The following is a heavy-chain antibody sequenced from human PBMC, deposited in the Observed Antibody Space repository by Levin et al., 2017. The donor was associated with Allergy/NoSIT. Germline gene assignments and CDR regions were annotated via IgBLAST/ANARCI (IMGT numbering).Heavy chain of an antibody. J-gene: IGHJ1*01. Sequence: GESLKISCAASGFPFSSYAMSWVRQAPGKGLEWVSAVTDNGVTTYDADFVEGRFTVSRDNSKSTLYLQMNSLRAEDTAVYYCAKHITVAGPTEHFHHWGQGTLVTVSS. D-gene: IGHD6-19*01. V-gene: IGHV3-23*01. CDR2: VTDNGVTT. CDR1: GFPFSSYA. CDR3: AKHITVAGPTEHFHH.